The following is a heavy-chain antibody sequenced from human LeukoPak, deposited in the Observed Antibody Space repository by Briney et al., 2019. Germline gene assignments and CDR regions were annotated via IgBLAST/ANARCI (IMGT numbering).Heavy chain of an antibody. D-gene: IGHD2-2*01. V-gene: IGHV3-21*01. CDR1: GFTFSSYS. Sequence: GGSLRLSCAASGFTFSSYSMNWVRQAPGKGLEWVSSISSSSSYIYYADSVKGRFTISRDNAKNPLYLQMNSLRAEDTAVYYCARDLGANVPATAPIDYWGQGTLVTVSS. CDR3: ARDLGANVPATAPIDY. CDR2: ISSSSSYI. J-gene: IGHJ4*02.